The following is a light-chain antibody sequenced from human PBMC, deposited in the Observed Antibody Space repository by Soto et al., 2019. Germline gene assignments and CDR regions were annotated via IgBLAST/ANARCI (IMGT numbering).Light chain of an antibody. CDR2: SAS. CDR3: LQHSDYPFT. V-gene: IGKV1-17*01. Sequence: DIQMTQSPSSLSASVGDRVTITCRASQGIRDALGWYQQKPGKVPKRLIYSASSLRNGVPSRFSGSGSETVFTLTISSLQPEDFATYFCLQHSDYPFTFGQGTRLEI. CDR1: QGIRDA. J-gene: IGKJ2*01.